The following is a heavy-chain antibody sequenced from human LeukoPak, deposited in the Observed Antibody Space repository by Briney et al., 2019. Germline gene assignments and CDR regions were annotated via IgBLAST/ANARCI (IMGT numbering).Heavy chain of an antibody. V-gene: IGHV3-21*01. J-gene: IGHJ4*02. CDR2: ISSSSSYI. CDR1: GFTFSSYA. D-gene: IGHD6-13*01. CDR3: ARGLMYSSSWYAY. Sequence: PGGSLRLSCAASGFTFSSYAMSWVRQAPGKGLEWVSSISSSSSYIYYADSVKGRFTISRDNAKNSLYLQMNSLRAEDTAVYYCARGLMYSSSWYAYWGQGTLVTVSS.